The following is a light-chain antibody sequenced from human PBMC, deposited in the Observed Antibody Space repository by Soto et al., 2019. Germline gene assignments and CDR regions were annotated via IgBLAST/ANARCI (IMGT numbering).Light chain of an antibody. CDR2: DAS. V-gene: IGKV3-11*01. CDR3: QQRSNWLT. CDR1: QSVSSY. Sequence: EIVLTQSPATLSLSPGERATLSCRASQSVSSYLAWYQQKPGQAPRLLIYDASSRATGIPARSSGSGSGTDFTLTISSLEPEDFAVYYCQQRSNWLTFGGGTKVEIK. J-gene: IGKJ4*01.